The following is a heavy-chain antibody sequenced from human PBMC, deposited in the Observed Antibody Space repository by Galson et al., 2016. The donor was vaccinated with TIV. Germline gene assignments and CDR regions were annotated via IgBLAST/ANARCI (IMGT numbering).Heavy chain of an antibody. CDR1: GFTLSDYY. D-gene: IGHD1-26*01. J-gene: IGHJ6*02. V-gene: IGHV3-11*01. CDR3: ARYSGQYYAMDV. Sequence: SLRLSCAASGFTLSDYYMTWIRQAPGQGLEWLSYISYSGSPKYDADSMKGRLTISRDIAKNSIYLDMSGLSAEDTAVYYCARYSGQYYAMDVWGQGTTVTVSS. CDR2: ISYSGSPK.